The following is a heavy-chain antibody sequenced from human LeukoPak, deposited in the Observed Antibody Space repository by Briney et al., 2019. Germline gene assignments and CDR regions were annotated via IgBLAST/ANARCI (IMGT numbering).Heavy chain of an antibody. D-gene: IGHD5-12*01. Sequence: GVLRLSCAASGFTFSSYAMHWVRQAPGKGLEWVAVISYDGSNKYYADSVKGRFTISRDNSKNTLYLQMNSLRAEDTAVYYCARAPLGYSGYGLDYWGQGTLVTVSS. J-gene: IGHJ4*02. V-gene: IGHV3-30-3*01. CDR3: ARAPLGYSGYGLDY. CDR2: ISYDGSNK. CDR1: GFTFSSYA.